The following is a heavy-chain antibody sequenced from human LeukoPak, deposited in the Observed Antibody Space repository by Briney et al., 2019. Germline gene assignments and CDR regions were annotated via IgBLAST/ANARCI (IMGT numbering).Heavy chain of an antibody. CDR3: AKDLFLYGSSGYPRCPDY. V-gene: IGHV3-48*01. CDR2: LDDTGTVK. Sequence: GGSLRLSCEVSGFSLSRYGMDWVRQAPGKGLEWVSFLDDTGTVKWYADSVKGRFTISRDTAKNTLYLQMNSLRAEDSAVYYCAKDLFLYGSSGYPRCPDYWGQGTLVTVSS. D-gene: IGHD3-22*01. CDR1: GFSLSRYG. J-gene: IGHJ4*02.